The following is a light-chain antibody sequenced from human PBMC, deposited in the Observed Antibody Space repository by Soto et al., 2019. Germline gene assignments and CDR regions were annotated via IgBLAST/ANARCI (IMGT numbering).Light chain of an antibody. CDR3: QRYSDSSRS. J-gene: IGKJ1*01. Sequence: DIQMTQSPSTLSASIGDRITISCRASQTIDTWLAWYQQRPGEAPKLLIYTASNLENGVPSRFSGSGSGTALALTVSSLQPEDFATYFFQRYSDSSRSFGQGTQVE. CDR1: QTIDTW. V-gene: IGKV1-5*03. CDR2: TAS.